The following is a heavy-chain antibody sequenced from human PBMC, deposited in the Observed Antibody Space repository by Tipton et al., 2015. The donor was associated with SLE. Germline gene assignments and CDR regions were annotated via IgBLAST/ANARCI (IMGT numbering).Heavy chain of an antibody. V-gene: IGHV3-30-3*01. CDR2: ISYDGSNK. J-gene: IGHJ3*02. CDR1: GFTFSSYA. CDR3: ASTWGARYYDFWSGYQRQRHDAFDI. D-gene: IGHD3-3*01. Sequence: SLRLSCAASGFTFSSYAMHWVRQAPGKGLEWVAVISYDGSNKYYADSVKGRFTISRDNSKNTLYLQMNSLRAEDTAVYYCASTWGARYYDFWSGYQRQRHDAFDIWGQGTMVTVSS.